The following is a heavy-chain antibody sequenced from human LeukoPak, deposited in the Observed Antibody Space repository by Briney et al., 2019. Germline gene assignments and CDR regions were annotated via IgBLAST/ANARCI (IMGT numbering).Heavy chain of an antibody. CDR3: ARDPLGVVIPKGAFDI. J-gene: IGHJ3*02. V-gene: IGHV1-2*02. CDR1: GYTFTGYY. CDR2: INPNSGGT. D-gene: IGHD3-3*01. Sequence: ASVKVSCKASGYTFTGYYMHWVRQAPGQGLEWMGWINPNSGGTNYAQKFQGRVTMTRDTSISTAYMELSRLRSDDTAVYYCARDPLGVVIPKGAFDIWGQGTMVTVSS.